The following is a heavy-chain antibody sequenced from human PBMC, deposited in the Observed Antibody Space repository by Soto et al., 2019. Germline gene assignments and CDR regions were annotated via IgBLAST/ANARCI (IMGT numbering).Heavy chain of an antibody. V-gene: IGHV3-73*02. CDR3: SGGQNDYNYYYYYPMDV. D-gene: IGHD4-4*01. CDR1: GFTFSGSA. J-gene: IGHJ6*02. CDR2: IRSKPNNYAT. Sequence: EVQLVESGGGLVQPGASLRLSCAASGFTFSGSAMHWVRQAPGKGLEWVGRIRSKPNNYATAYAASVKGRFSISRDDSKNTAYLQVNGLKTEDTAVYYCSGGQNDYNYYYYYPMDVWGRGTTVTVSS.